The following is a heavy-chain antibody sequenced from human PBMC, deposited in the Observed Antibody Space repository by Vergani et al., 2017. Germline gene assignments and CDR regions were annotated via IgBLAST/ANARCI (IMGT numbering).Heavy chain of an antibody. CDR1: GFTFSSYW. V-gene: IGHV3-7*01. CDR2: IKQDGSEK. J-gene: IGHJ6*02. Sequence: VQLVESGGGLVQPGGSLRLSCAASGFTFSSYWMSWVRQAPGKGLEWVANIKQDGSEKYYVDSVKGRFTLSRDNAKNSLYLQMNSLRAEDTAVYYCARDWDTAMVTDYYYYGMDVWGQGTTVTVSS. CDR3: ARDWDTAMVTDYYYYGMDV. D-gene: IGHD5-18*01.